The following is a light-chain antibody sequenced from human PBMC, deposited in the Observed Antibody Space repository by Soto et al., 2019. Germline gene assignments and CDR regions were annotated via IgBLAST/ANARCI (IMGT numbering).Light chain of an antibody. CDR1: SSVVGAYNY. CDR2: DVT. Sequence: QSALTQPRSVSGSPGQSVTISCAGTSSVVGAYNYVSWYQQHPGRAPKFMIYDVTKRPSGVPDRFSGSKSGNTASLTISGLQVEDEADYYCCSYAGSYFVFGTGTKLTVL. CDR3: CSYAGSYFV. V-gene: IGLV2-11*01. J-gene: IGLJ1*01.